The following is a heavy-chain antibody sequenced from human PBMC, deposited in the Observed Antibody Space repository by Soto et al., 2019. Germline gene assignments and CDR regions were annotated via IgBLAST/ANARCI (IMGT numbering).Heavy chain of an antibody. V-gene: IGHV1-46*03. Sequence: ASVKVSCKASGYTFTNYYLHWVRQAPGQGLEWMGIINPSGGSSTYAQKFQGRVTMTRDTTTSTVYKELSSLRTEDTAVYYCARGPLSRQWLVLSIRWLDPWGQGTLVTVSS. CDR2: INPSGGSS. CDR3: ARGPLSRQWLVLSIRWLDP. CDR1: GYTFTNYY. J-gene: IGHJ5*02. D-gene: IGHD6-19*01.